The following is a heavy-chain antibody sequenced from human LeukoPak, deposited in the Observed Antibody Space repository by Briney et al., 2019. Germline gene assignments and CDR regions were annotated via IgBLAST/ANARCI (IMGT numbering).Heavy chain of an antibody. CDR1: GGTFSSYA. CDR2: IIPIFGTA. Sequence: GASVKVSCKASGGTFSSYAISWVRQAPGQGLEWMGGIIPIFGTANYAQKFQGRVTITADESTSTAYMELSSLRSEGTAVYYCARDYYDSSGVLTDYWGQGTLVTVSS. CDR3: ARDYYDSSGVLTDY. J-gene: IGHJ4*02. D-gene: IGHD3-22*01. V-gene: IGHV1-69*13.